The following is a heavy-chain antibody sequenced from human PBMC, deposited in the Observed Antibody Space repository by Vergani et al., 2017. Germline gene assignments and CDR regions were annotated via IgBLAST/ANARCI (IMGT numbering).Heavy chain of an antibody. V-gene: IGHV3-7*01. CDR1: GFTFTTYW. CDR3: AKKGGSLYYYGVDV. J-gene: IGHJ6*02. CDR2: INQDGSET. D-gene: IGHD1-26*01. Sequence: EVQLLESGGRLVQPGGSLRLSCAASGFTFTTYWMTWVRQAPGKGLEWVANINQDGSETYYVDSVKGRFTISRDNSKDTLFLQMNGLRPEDTGTYVCAKKGGSLYYYGVDVWGQGTTITVSS.